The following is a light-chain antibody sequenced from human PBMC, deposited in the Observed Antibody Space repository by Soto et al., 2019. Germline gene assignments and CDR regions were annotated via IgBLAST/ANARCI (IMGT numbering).Light chain of an antibody. Sequence: SYELTQPPSVSVSPGQTASITCSGDKLGEKYACWYQQKPGQSPVLVIYQDTKRPSGIPERFSGSNSGNTATLTIGGTQAMDEADYYCQAWDNNNVVFGGGTKLTVL. CDR2: QDT. V-gene: IGLV3-1*01. CDR1: KLGEKY. CDR3: QAWDNNNVV. J-gene: IGLJ2*01.